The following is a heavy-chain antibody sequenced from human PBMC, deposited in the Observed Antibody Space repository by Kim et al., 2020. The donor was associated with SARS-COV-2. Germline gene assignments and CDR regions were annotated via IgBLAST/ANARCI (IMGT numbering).Heavy chain of an antibody. D-gene: IGHD3-9*01. J-gene: IGHJ4*02. V-gene: IGHV1-69*02. Sequence: IANHAQKFQGRVTITADKSTSTAYMELSSLRSEDTAVYYCARRLVTDFDYWGQGTLVTVSS. CDR2: IA. CDR3: ARRLVTDFDY.